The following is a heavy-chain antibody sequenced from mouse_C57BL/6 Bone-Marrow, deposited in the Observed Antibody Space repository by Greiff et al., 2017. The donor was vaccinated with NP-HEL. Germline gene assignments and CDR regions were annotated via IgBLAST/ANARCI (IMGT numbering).Heavy chain of an antibody. CDR2: LRHKANGYTT. J-gene: IGHJ2*01. CDR3: ARYTVYDGYFDY. CDR1: GFTFTDYY. D-gene: IGHD2-3*01. Sequence: EVKLVESGGGLLQPGGSLSLSCAASGFTFTDYYMSWVRQPPGKALEWLGFLRHKANGYTTEYSASVKGRFTISRDNSQSILYLQMNALRAEDSATYYCARYTVYDGYFDYWGQGTTLTVSS. V-gene: IGHV7-3*01.